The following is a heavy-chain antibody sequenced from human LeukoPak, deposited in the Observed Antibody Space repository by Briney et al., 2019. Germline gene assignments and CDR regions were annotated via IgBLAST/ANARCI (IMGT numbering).Heavy chain of an antibody. V-gene: IGHV3-7*03. CDR1: GFTFSSYW. CDR3: ARIAAAGIDY. D-gene: IGHD6-13*01. CDR2: IKQDGSEK. Sequence: GGSLRLTCAASGFTFSSYWMSWVRQAPGKGLEWVANIKQDGSEKYYVDSVKGRFTISRDNAKDSLYLQMNSLRAEDTAAYYCARIAAAGIDYWGQGTLVTVSS. J-gene: IGHJ4*02.